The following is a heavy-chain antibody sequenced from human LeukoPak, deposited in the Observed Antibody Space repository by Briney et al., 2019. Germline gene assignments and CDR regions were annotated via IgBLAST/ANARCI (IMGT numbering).Heavy chain of an antibody. CDR2: VYYSGGT. D-gene: IGHD3-10*01. CDR1: GGSISSGAYS. V-gene: IGHV4-30-4*07. CDR3: ARGPRYYGSGSYYPARHYYFDY. Sequence: SETLSLTCAVSGGSISSGAYSWSWIRQPPRKGLEWIGYVYYSGGTYYNPSLKSRVTISVDTSKNQFSLKLSSVTAADTAVYYCARGPRYYGSGSYYPARHYYFDYWGQGTLVTVSS. J-gene: IGHJ4*02.